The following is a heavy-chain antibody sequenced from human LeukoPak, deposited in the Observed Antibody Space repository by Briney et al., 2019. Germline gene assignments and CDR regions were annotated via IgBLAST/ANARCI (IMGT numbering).Heavy chain of an antibody. CDR2: IIPIFGTA. CDR3: ARDAPTVVTPGSTYFDY. V-gene: IGHV1-69*13. Sequence: SVKVSSKASGGTFSSYAISWVRQAPGQGLEWMGGIIPIFGTANYAQKFQGRVTITADESTSTAYMELSSLRSEDTAVYYCARDAPTVVTPGSTYFDYWGQGTLVTVSS. J-gene: IGHJ4*02. D-gene: IGHD4-23*01. CDR1: GGTFSSYA.